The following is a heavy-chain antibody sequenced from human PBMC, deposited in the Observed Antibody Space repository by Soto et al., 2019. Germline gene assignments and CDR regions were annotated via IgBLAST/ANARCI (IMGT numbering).Heavy chain of an antibody. CDR3: ASHEGYCSSTSCLDNWFDP. CDR2: IYYSGST. J-gene: IGHJ5*02. D-gene: IGHD2-2*01. CDR1: GGSISSYY. V-gene: IGHV4-59*08. Sequence: SETLSLTCTVSGGSISSYYWSWIRQPPGKGLEWIGYIYYSGSTNYNPSLKSRVTISVDTSKNQFSLKLSSVTAADTAVYYCASHEGYCSSTSCLDNWFDPWGQGTLVTVS.